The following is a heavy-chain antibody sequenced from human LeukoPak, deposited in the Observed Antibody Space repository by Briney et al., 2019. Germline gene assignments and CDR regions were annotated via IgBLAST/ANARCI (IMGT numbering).Heavy chain of an antibody. D-gene: IGHD3-10*01. CDR1: GFTFSSYA. V-gene: IGHV3-64*01. CDR2: ISSNGGST. J-gene: IGHJ4*02. Sequence: GGSLRLSRAASGFTFSSYAMHWVRQAPGKGLEYVSAISSNGGSTYYANSVKGRFTISRDNSKNTLYLQMGSLRAEDMAVYYCARDPNYYGSGSYLEFDYWGQGTLVTVSS. CDR3: ARDPNYYGSGSYLEFDY.